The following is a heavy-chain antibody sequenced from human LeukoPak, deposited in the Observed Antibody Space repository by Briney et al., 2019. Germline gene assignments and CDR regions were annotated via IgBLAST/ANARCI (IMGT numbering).Heavy chain of an antibody. CDR2: INPSGGST. CDR1: GYTFTGYH. D-gene: IGHD3-22*01. CDR3: ARSSKWDSSGYLAFFDY. J-gene: IGHJ4*01. V-gene: IGHV1-46*01. Sequence: ASVKVSCKPSGYTFTGYHIHWVREAPGQGLEWMGIINPSGGSTSYAQKLQGRVTMTRDTSTSTVYMELSSLRSDDTAVYYCARSSKWDSSGYLAFFDYWGQGTLVTVSS.